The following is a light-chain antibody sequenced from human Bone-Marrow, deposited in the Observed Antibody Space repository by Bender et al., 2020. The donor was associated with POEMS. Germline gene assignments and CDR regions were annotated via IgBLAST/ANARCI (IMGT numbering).Light chain of an antibody. Sequence: QSALTQPASVSGSPGQSITISCTGSSSDFGSYNLVSWYQHHPGKAPQLLLYDVTNRHSGVSNRFSGSKSGNTAFLTISGLRTEDEADYYCSSYTPSSTYVFGTGTTVTVL. CDR1: SSDFGSYNL. J-gene: IGLJ1*01. CDR3: SSYTPSSTYV. CDR2: DVT. V-gene: IGLV2-14*02.